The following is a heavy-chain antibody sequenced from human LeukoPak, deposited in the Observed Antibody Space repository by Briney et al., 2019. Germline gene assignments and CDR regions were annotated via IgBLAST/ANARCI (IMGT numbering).Heavy chain of an antibody. CDR3: AKDGGITMVRGHAFDI. V-gene: IGHV3-7*03. CDR1: GFSFSNYW. J-gene: IGHJ3*02. D-gene: IGHD3-10*01. CDR2: IKLDGSEK. Sequence: PGGSLRLSCAASGFSFSNYWMTWVRQAPGKGLERVANIKLDGSEKNYVDSVKGRFTISRDNAKNSLYLQMNSLRAEDTAVYYCAKDGGITMVRGHAFDIWGQGTMVTVSS.